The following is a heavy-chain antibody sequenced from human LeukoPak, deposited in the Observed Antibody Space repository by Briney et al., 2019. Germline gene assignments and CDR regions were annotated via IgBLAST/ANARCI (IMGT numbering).Heavy chain of an antibody. Sequence: QTGGSLRLSCGASGFTFSSYAMSWVRQAPGKGLEWVSAISGSGGSTYYADSVKGRFTISRDNSKNTLYLQMNSLRAEDTAVYYCAKVGYSSSSANFDYWGQGTLVTVSS. CDR3: AKVGYSSSSANFDY. V-gene: IGHV3-23*01. D-gene: IGHD6-6*01. CDR1: GFTFSSYA. CDR2: ISGSGGST. J-gene: IGHJ4*02.